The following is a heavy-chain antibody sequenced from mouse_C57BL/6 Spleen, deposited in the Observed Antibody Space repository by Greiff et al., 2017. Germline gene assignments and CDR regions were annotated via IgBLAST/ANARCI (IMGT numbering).Heavy chain of an antibody. D-gene: IGHD2-5*01. V-gene: IGHV1-59*01. J-gene: IGHJ2*01. Sequence: QVHVKQPGAELVRPGTSVKLSCKASGYTFTSYWMHWVKQRPGQGLEWIGVIDPSDSYTNYNQKFKGKATLTVDTSSSTAYMQLSSLTSEDSAVYYCARGYYSNYIDYWGQGTTLTVSS. CDR3: ARGYYSNYIDY. CDR2: IDPSDSYT. CDR1: GYTFTSYW.